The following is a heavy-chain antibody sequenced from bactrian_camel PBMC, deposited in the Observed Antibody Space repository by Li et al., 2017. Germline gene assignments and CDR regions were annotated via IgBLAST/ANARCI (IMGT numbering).Heavy chain of an antibody. Sequence: QVQLVESGGGSVRPGGSLRLSCVASGYTNNIQTMAWFRQSPGKERAGFAAIWTGGGNAYYANPVKDRFTISEDIALNTVYLQINSLKPEDTALYHCGGVPGACYLRDYDEYDTWGQGTQVTVS. J-gene: IGHJ4*01. D-gene: IGHD4*01. CDR1: GYTNNIQT. CDR2: IWTGGGNA. V-gene: IGHV3S54*01. CDR3: GGVPGACYLRDYDEYDT.